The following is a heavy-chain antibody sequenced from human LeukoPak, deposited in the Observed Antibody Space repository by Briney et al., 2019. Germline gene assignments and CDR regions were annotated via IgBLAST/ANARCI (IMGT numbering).Heavy chain of an antibody. D-gene: IGHD1-26*01. J-gene: IGHJ4*02. CDR3: AKPATSGSYYDY. CDR1: GFTFSSYA. V-gene: IGHV3-23*01. Sequence: GGSLRLSCAASGFTFSSYAMGWVRRAPGKGLEWVSAISGSGGSTYYADSVKGRFTISRDNSKNTLYLQMNSLRAEDTAVYYCAKPATSGSYYDYWGQGTLVTVSS. CDR2: ISGSGGST.